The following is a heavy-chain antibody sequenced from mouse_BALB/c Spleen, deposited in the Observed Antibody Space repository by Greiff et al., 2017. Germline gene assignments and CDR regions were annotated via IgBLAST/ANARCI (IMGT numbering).Heavy chain of an antibody. CDR2: ISYSGST. CDR3: ARLVITTYRDIDV. V-gene: IGHV3-8*02. D-gene: IGHD2-4*01. CDR1: GDSITSGY. J-gene: IGHJ1*01. Sequence: EVQLQQSGPSLVKPSQTLSLTCSVTGDSITSGYWNWVRKFPGNKLEYMGYISYSGSTYYNPSIKSRISITRDTSKNQYYLQWNSVTTEDTATYCAARLVITTYRDIDVWGAGTTVTVSS.